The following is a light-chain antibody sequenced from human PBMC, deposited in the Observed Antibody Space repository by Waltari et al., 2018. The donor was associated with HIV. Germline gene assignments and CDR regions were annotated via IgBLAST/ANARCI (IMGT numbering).Light chain of an antibody. CDR1: SGINVGTSR. V-gene: IGLV5-45*01. CDR2: YRSDADK. Sequence: QAVLTQPASLSASPGASASPPCTLRSGINVGTSRIYWYQQKPGSPPRYLLRYRSDADKEQGSGVPSRFAGSKDASANAGILLISGLQSEDEADYYCMIWHSSAWVFGGGTKLTVL. CDR3: MIWHSSAWV. J-gene: IGLJ3*02.